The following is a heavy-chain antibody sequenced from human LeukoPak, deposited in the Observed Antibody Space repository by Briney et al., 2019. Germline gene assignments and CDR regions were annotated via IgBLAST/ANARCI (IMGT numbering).Heavy chain of an antibody. CDR2: INSDGSST. Sequence: PGGSLRLSCAASGFTFSSYWMHWVRQAPGKGLVWVSRINSDGSSTSYADSVKGRFTISRDNAKNTLYLQMNSLRAEDTAVYYCARVGSKAYCGGDCYRSSAFDIWGQGTMVTVSS. D-gene: IGHD2-21*02. J-gene: IGHJ3*02. V-gene: IGHV3-74*01. CDR3: ARVGSKAYCGGDCYRSSAFDI. CDR1: GFTFSSYW.